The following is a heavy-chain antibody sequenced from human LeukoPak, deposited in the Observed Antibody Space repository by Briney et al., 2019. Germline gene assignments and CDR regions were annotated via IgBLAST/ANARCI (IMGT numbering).Heavy chain of an antibody. CDR3: ARDGGVSYYYYFDY. CDR1: GGSINSYY. D-gene: IGHD1-26*01. V-gene: IGHV4-59*01. J-gene: IGHJ4*02. CDR2: ISYSGST. Sequence: PSETLSLTCTVSGGSINSYYWSWIRQPPGKGLEWIGFISYSGSTNYNPSLKSRVTISLDTSKNQFSLQLTSVTAADTAVYYCARDGGVSYYYYFDYWGQGTLVTVSS.